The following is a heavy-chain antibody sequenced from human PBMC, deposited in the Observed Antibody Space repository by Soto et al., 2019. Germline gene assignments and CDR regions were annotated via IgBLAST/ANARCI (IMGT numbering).Heavy chain of an antibody. CDR3: AKDYEDRGFEP. CDR2: ISNDAKND. J-gene: IGHJ5*02. V-gene: IGHV3-30*18. CDR1: GFSFRTFG. Sequence: QVQLVESGGGVVQPGRSLRLSCAASGFSFRTFGMHWVRQAPGMGLEWVAGISNDAKNDYYADSVKGRFTISRDNSRNTVHLGKNRPRAGDTAGDYCAKDYEDRGFEPWGQGVLVTVS. D-gene: IGHD3-3*01.